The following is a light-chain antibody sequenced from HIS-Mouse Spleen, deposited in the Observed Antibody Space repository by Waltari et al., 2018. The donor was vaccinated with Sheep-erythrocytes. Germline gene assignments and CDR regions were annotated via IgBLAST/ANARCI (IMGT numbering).Light chain of an antibody. V-gene: IGLV2-8*01. CDR3: SSYAGSNNWV. Sequence: QSALTQPPSASGSPGQSVTISCTGTSSDVGGYNYVSWYQQHPGKAPTLMIYEVSKRPSWVPDRFSGSKAGNTASLTVSGLQAEDEAEYYCSSYAGSNNWVFGGGTKLTVL. CDR2: EVS. J-gene: IGLJ3*02. CDR1: SSDVGGYNY.